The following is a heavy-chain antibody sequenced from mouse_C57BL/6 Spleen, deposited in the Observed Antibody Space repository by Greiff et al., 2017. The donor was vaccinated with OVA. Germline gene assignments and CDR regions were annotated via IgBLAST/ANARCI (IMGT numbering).Heavy chain of an antibody. CDR1: GYTFTDYN. Sequence: VQLQQSGPELVKPGASVKIPCKASGYTFTDYNMDWVKQSHGKSLEWIGDINPNNGGTIYNQKFKGKATLTVDKSSSTAYMELRSLTSEDTAVYYFASYYGSSFAYWGQGTLVTVSA. J-gene: IGHJ3*01. V-gene: IGHV1-18*01. CDR3: ASYYGSSFAY. CDR2: INPNNGGT. D-gene: IGHD1-1*01.